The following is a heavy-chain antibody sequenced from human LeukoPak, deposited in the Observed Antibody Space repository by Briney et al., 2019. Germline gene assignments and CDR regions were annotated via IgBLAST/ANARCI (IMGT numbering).Heavy chain of an antibody. V-gene: IGHV1-8*01. Sequence: ASVKVSCKASGYTFTSYDINWVRQATGQGLEWMGWMNPNSGNTGYAQKFQGRVTMTRNTSISTAYMELSRLTSDDTAVYYCARGGGATMEWFDPWGQGTLVTVSS. CDR1: GYTFTSYD. CDR2: MNPNSGNT. J-gene: IGHJ5*02. D-gene: IGHD5-12*01. CDR3: ARGGGATMEWFDP.